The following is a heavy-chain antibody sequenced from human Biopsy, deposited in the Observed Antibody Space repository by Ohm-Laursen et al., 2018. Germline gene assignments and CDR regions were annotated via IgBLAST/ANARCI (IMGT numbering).Heavy chain of an antibody. D-gene: IGHD3-10*01. J-gene: IGHJ4*02. CDR2: IKQDGSET. CDR3: ARSMTSMVRRRSYYFDY. Sequence: SLRLSCAASGFTFSSYWMSWVRQAPEKGLEWVANIKQDGSETYFVDSVKGRFTISRDSAKSSLYLQMNSLRAEDTAVYYCARSMTSMVRRRSYYFDYWGQGTLVTVSS. CDR1: GFTFSSYW. V-gene: IGHV3-7*01.